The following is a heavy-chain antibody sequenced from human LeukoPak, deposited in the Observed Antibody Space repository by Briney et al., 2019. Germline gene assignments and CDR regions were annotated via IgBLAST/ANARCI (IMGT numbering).Heavy chain of an antibody. D-gene: IGHD3-10*01. J-gene: IGHJ4*02. Sequence: PGGSLRLSCAASGFTFSSYAMHWVRQAPGKGLEWVSAISGSSGSTYYADSVKGRFTISRDNSKNTLYLQMNSLRAEDTAVYYCAKDPRSSGSYYNVIFDYWGQGTLVTVSS. CDR3: AKDPRSSGSYYNVIFDY. CDR2: ISGSSGST. V-gene: IGHV3-23*01. CDR1: GFTFSSYA.